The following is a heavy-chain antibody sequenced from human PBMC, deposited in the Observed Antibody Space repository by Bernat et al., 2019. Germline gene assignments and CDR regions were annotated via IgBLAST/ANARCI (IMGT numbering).Heavy chain of an antibody. V-gene: IGHV3-30*18. CDR2: ISYDGSNK. D-gene: IGHD6-6*01. CDR1: GFTFSSYG. CDR3: AKDLKQLYYYYHGMDV. J-gene: IGHJ6*02. Sequence: VQLVESGGGVVQPGRSLRLSCAASGFTFSSYGMHWVRQAPGKGLGWVAVISYDGSNKYYADSVKGRFTICRDNSKNTLYLQMNSMRAEDTAVYYCAKDLKQLYYYYHGMDVWGQGTTVTVSS.